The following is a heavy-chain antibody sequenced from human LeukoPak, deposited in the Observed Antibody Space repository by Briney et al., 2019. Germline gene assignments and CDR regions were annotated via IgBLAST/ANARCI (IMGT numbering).Heavy chain of an antibody. J-gene: IGHJ3*02. D-gene: IGHD3-22*01. CDR2: IIPIFATA. CDR1: GGTFSSYA. CDR3: ARLTMIVVALREDDAFDI. V-gene: IGHV1-69*13. Sequence: GASVKVSCKASGGTFSSYAISWVRQAPGQGLEWMGGIIPIFATANYAQKFQGRVTITADESTSTAYMELSSLRSEDTAVYYCARLTMIVVALREDDAFDIWGQGTMVTVSS.